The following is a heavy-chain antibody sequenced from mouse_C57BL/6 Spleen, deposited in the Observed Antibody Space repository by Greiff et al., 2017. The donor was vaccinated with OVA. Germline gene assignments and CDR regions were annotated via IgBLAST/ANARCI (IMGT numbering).Heavy chain of an antibody. CDR1: GFTFSDYG. Sequence: EVMLVESGGGLVKPGGSLKLSCAASGFTFSDYGMHWVRQAPEKGLEWVAYISSGSSTIYYADTVKGRFTISRDNAKNTLFLQMTSLRSEDTAMYYCAKGHYYGSRDAMDYWGQGTSVTVSS. D-gene: IGHD1-1*01. CDR3: AKGHYYGSRDAMDY. J-gene: IGHJ4*01. CDR2: ISSGSSTI. V-gene: IGHV5-17*01.